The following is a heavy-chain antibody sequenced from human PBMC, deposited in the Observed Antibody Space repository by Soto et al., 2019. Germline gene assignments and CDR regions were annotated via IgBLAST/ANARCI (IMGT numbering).Heavy chain of an antibody. Sequence: QVQLQESGPGLVKPSQTLSLTCTVSGGSISSGGYYWSWIRQHPGKGLEWIGYIYYSGSTYYNPSLKSRVTISVDTSKNHFSLKLSSVTAADTAVYYCARRVTIFGAVDYWGQGTLVTVSS. CDR3: ARRVTIFGAVDY. D-gene: IGHD3-3*01. V-gene: IGHV4-31*03. J-gene: IGHJ4*02. CDR2: IYYSGST. CDR1: GGSISSGGYY.